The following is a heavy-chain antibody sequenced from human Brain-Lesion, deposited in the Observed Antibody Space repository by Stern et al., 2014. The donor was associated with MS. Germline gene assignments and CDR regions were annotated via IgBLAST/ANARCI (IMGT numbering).Heavy chain of an antibody. CDR3: ATYYYDSTGYNDF. D-gene: IGHD3-22*01. J-gene: IGHJ4*02. Sequence: VQLVESGAEVKKPGASVKGSCKASGYTFTGYYMHWVRQAPGQGLEWMGWINPKSGGTNYAQKFQGWVTMTRDTSINTAYMELSRLRSDDTAVYYCATYYYDSTGYNDFWGQGTLVTVSS. CDR2: INPKSGGT. V-gene: IGHV1-2*04. CDR1: GYTFTGYY.